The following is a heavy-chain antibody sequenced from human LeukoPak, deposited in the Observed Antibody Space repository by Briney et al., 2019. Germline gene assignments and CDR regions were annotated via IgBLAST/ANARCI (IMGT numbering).Heavy chain of an antibody. CDR3: AREVGGATNNYFDY. D-gene: IGHD1-26*01. V-gene: IGHV1-2*02. Sequence: ASVKVSCKASGYTFTGYYMHWVRQAPGQGLEWMGWINPNSGGTNYAQKFQGRVTMTRDTSISTAYMEPSRLRSDDTAVYYCAREVGGATNNYFDYWGQGTLVTVSS. CDR1: GYTFTGYY. CDR2: INPNSGGT. J-gene: IGHJ4*02.